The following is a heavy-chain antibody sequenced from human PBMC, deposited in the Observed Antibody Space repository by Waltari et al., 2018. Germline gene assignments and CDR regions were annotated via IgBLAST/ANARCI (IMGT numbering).Heavy chain of an antibody. D-gene: IGHD5-12*01. CDR1: GGSISSSSYY. CDR3: ARGRDGYIHWYFDL. CDR2: IYYSGST. V-gene: IGHV4-39*01. Sequence: QLQLQESGPGLVKPSETLSLTCTVSGGSISSSSYYWGWIRQPPGKGLEWIGSIYYSGSTYYNPSLKSRVTIAVDTSKNQFALKLSSVTAADTAVYYCARGRDGYIHWYFDLWGRGTLVTVSS. J-gene: IGHJ2*01.